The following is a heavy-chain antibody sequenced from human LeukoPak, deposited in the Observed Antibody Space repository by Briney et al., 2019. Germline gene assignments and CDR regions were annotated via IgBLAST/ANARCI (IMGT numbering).Heavy chain of an antibody. J-gene: IGHJ4*02. V-gene: IGHV4-30-4*08. D-gene: IGHD3-10*01. CDR1: GGSISSGDYY. CDR2: IYYSGST. CDR3: ARESVTMERYFDY. Sequence: PSETLSLTCTVSGGSISSGDYYWSWIRQPPGKGLEWIGYIYYSGSTYYNPSLKSRVTISVDTSKNQFSLKPSSVTAADTAVYYCARESVTMERYFDYWGQGTLVTVSS.